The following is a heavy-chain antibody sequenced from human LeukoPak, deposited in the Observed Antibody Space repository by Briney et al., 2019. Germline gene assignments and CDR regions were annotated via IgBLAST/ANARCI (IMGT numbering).Heavy chain of an antibody. V-gene: IGHV3-23*01. CDR1: GFTFSSYA. CDR2: ISGSGGST. Sequence: GGSLRLSCAASGFTFSSYAMSWVRQAPGKGLEWVSAISGSGGSTYYADSVTGRFTISRDNSKNTLYLQMNSLRAEDTAVYYCAKPLGYCSGGSCSGVANYWGQGTLVTVSS. CDR3: AKPLGYCSGGSCSGVANY. J-gene: IGHJ4*02. D-gene: IGHD2-15*01.